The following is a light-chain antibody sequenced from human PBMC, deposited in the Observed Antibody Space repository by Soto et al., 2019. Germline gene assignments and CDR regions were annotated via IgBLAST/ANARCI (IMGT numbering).Light chain of an antibody. CDR1: SSDVGAYNY. J-gene: IGLJ1*01. CDR3: SSYTSTSTLV. CDR2: EVS. Sequence: QSVLTQPASVSGSPGQSITIPCTGASSDVGAYNYVSWYQQHPGKAPKLMIYEVSNRPSGVSNRFSGSKSGNTASLTISGLQAEEEADYYCSSYTSTSTLVFGTGTKVTVL. V-gene: IGLV2-14*01.